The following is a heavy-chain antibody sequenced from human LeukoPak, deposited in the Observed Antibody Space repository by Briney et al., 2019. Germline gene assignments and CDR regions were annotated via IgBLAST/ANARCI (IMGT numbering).Heavy chain of an antibody. CDR2: IRYDGSNK. Sequence: GGSLRLSCAASGFTSSSYGMDWVREAPGKGLEWVAFIRYDGSNKYYADSVKGRFTISRDNSKNTLYMQMNSLRAEDTAVYYCAKDLGYYGSGSYYNQSLFDYWGQGTLVTVSS. CDR3: AKDLGYYGSGSYYNQSLFDY. J-gene: IGHJ4*02. V-gene: IGHV3-30*02. CDR1: GFTSSSYG. D-gene: IGHD3-10*01.